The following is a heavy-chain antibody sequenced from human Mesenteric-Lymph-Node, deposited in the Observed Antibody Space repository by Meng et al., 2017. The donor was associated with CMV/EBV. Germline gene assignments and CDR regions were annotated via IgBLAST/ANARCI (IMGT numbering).Heavy chain of an antibody. V-gene: IGHV3-74*01. J-gene: IGHJ4*02. Sequence: AASGFTFRSYCMHWVRQAPGKGLVWASRISGDESSTSYADSLKGLFTISRDNAKNTVYLQMNSLRAEDTAVYYCARRGAAAGQGFDYWGQGTLVTVSS. CDR1: GFTFRSYC. CDR3: ARRGAAAGQGFDY. CDR2: ISGDESST. D-gene: IGHD6-13*01.